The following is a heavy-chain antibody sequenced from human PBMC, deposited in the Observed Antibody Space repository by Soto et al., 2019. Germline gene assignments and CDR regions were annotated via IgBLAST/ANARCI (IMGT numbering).Heavy chain of an antibody. Sequence: SAALSLTCNVSGGSIINYYLNLIRQAPGERLEWIGYISDSGSTKYNPSLMIRVTISADMSKNQVSLQVKSVAAADTAMYYCARARLVGLTTWDYFDYWGQGTLVTVSS. CDR1: GGSIINYY. D-gene: IGHD1-1*01. CDR3: ARARLVGLTTWDYFDY. V-gene: IGHV4-59*01. CDR2: ISDSGST. J-gene: IGHJ4*02.